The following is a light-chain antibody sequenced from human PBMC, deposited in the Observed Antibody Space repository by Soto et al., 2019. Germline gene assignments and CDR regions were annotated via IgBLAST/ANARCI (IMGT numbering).Light chain of an antibody. V-gene: IGKV3-11*01. J-gene: IGKJ5*01. Sequence: EIVLTQSPATLSLSPGERATLSCRASQSVSSYLAWYQQKPGPAPRLLIYDASNRATAIPARLSGSGSGTDFTLTSSSLQSEDFAVYYGQQHNNWPPPITFGQGTRLEIK. CDR3: QQHNNWPPPIT. CDR2: DAS. CDR1: QSVSSY.